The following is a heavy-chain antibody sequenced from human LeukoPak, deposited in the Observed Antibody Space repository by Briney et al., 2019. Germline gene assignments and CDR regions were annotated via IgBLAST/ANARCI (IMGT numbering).Heavy chain of an antibody. CDR2: ISSSSSYI. CDR3: PRDRVATDLFDY. Sequence: GGSLRLSCAASGFTFSSYSMNWVRQAPGKGLEWGSSISSSSSYIYYADSVKGRFTISRDKAENSLYLQMNSLRAEDTAVYYCPRDRVATDLFDYWGQGTLVTVSS. J-gene: IGHJ4*02. V-gene: IGHV3-21*01. CDR1: GFTFSSYS.